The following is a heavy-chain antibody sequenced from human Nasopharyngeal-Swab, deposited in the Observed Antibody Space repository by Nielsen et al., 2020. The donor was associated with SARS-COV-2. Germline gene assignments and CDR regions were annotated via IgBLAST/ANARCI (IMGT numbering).Heavy chain of an antibody. J-gene: IGHJ6*02. D-gene: IGHD3-16*02. V-gene: IGHV4-59*01. Sequence: SETLSLTCTVSGASISTYYWSWIRQPPGKGLEWIGYIYYSGSTNYNPSLKSRVTISVDTSKNQFSLKLSSVTAADTAVYYCARIPLITFGGVIVPDYYGMDVWGQGTTVTVSS. CDR2: IYYSGST. CDR1: GASISTYY. CDR3: ARIPLITFGGVIVPDYYGMDV.